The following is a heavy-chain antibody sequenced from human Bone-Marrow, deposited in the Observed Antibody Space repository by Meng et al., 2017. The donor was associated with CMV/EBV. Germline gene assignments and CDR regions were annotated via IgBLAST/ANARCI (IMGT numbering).Heavy chain of an antibody. V-gene: IGHV3-23*03. Sequence: GGSLKISCTASGFTFSTYAMSWVRQAPGKGLEWVSIIYNAGRSTYYADSVRDRFTISRDNSKNTLYLQMNSLRVEDTAVYYCAKHSGGYCSSNSCTIDYWGQGTLVTVSS. D-gene: IGHD2-2*01. CDR1: GFTFSTYA. CDR3: AKHSGGYCSSNSCTIDY. J-gene: IGHJ4*02. CDR2: IYNAGRST.